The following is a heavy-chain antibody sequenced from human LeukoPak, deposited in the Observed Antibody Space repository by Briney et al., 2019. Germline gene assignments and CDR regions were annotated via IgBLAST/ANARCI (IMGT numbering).Heavy chain of an antibody. CDR2: IYYSGST. CDR3: ARRPRNDILTGTPFDY. D-gene: IGHD3-9*01. V-gene: IGHV4-59*01. J-gene: IGHJ4*02. Sequence: SETLALTCTVSGGSISSYYWSWIRQPPGKGLEWVGYIYYSGSTDSSPSLKSRVTISVDTSQNQFSLKLRSVTAADTAVYYCARRPRNDILTGTPFDYWGQGILVAVSS. CDR1: GGSISSYY.